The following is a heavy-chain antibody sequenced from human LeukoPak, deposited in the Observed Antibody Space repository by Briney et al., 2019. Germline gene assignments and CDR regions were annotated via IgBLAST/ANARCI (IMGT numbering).Heavy chain of an antibody. J-gene: IGHJ4*02. CDR1: GYTFTGYY. V-gene: IGHV1-2*02. Sequence: GASVKVSCKASGYTFTGYYMHWVGHATGQGLEWMGWINPNSRGTNYAQKFQSRVTMTRDTSISTAYMELSRLRSDDTAVYYCARESGYYSLGYWGQGTLVTVSS. D-gene: IGHD3-3*01. CDR2: INPNSRGT. CDR3: ARESGYYSLGY.